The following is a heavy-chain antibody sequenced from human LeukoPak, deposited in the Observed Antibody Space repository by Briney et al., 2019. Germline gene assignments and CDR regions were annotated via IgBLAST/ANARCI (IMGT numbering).Heavy chain of an antibody. CDR3: TTTMSLFQN. Sequence: GGSLRLSCAASGFTFNNYAMSWVRQAPGKGLEWVSSISGSGGTTYYADSVKGRFTISRDNSKNTLYLQMNGLRAEDTAVYHCTTTMSLFQNWGQGTLVTVSS. D-gene: IGHD4-17*01. J-gene: IGHJ1*01. CDR1: GFTFNNYA. CDR2: ISGSGGTT. V-gene: IGHV3-23*01.